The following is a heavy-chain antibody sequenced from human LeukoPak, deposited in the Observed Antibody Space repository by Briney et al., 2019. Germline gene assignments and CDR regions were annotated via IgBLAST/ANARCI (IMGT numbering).Heavy chain of an antibody. CDR1: GFTFSSYS. D-gene: IGHD3-10*01. CDR3: AGHYGSGNFDY. CDR2: ISSSGSTI. V-gene: IGHV3-48*01. Sequence: GGSLRLSCAASGFTFSSYSMNWVRQAPGKGLEWVSYISSSGSTIYYADSVKGRFTISRDNAKNSLYLQMNSLRAEDTAVYYCAGHYGSGNFDYWGQGTLVTVSS. J-gene: IGHJ4*02.